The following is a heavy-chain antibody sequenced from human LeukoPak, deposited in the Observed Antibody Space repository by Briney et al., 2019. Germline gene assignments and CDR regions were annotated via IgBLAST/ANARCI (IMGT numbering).Heavy chain of an antibody. CDR1: GYTFTSYY. D-gene: IGHD3-10*01. CDR3: ARGPSITMIRGGQWYYYMDV. V-gene: IGHV1-46*01. CDR2: INPSGGST. J-gene: IGHJ6*03. Sequence: ASVKVSCKASGYTFTSYYMHWVRQAPGQGLKWMGIINPSGGSTNYAQKFQGRVTMTRDTSTNTVYMELSSLRSEDTAVYYCARGPSITMIRGGQWYYYMDVWGKGTTVTISS.